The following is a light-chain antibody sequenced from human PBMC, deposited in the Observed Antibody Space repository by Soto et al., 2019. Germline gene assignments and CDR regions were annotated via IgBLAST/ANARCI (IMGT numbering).Light chain of an antibody. Sequence: EIVVTQSPATRSVSPGERATLSCRASQSVSGNLAWYQQKPGQAPRLLIYGASTRATGIPARFSGSGSGTDFTLTISSLQSADFAIYYCQQYNNWPLTFGQGTRLEIE. CDR1: QSVSGN. CDR3: QQYNNWPLT. J-gene: IGKJ5*01. CDR2: GAS. V-gene: IGKV3-15*01.